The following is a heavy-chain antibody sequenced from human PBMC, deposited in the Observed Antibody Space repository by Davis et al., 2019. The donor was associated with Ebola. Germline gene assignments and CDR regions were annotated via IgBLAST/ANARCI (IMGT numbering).Heavy chain of an antibody. CDR1: GGTFSSYA. CDR3: ARSTSWANPRYYYYGMDV. D-gene: IGHD2-2*01. CDR2: ISAYNGNT. V-gene: IGHV1-18*01. Sequence: AASVKVSCKASGGTFSSYAISWVRQAPGQGLEWMGWISAYNGNTNYAQKLQGRVTMTTDTSASTAYMELSSLRSEDTAVYYCARSTSWANPRYYYYGMDVWGQGTTVTVSS. J-gene: IGHJ6*02.